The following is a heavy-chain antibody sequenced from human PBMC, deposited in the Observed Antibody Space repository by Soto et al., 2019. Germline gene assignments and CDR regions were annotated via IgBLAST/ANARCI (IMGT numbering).Heavy chain of an antibody. Sequence: EVQLVESGGGLVQPGGSLRLSCAASGFAFSNYWMSWLRQAPGKGLEWVANINQDGNAKYYVDSMKGRFTVSRDNAKKSLYLQMNSLRAEDTAVYYCASAPFGVVLVSQWFDPWGQGTLVTVSS. CDR1: GFAFSNYW. D-gene: IGHD3-3*01. V-gene: IGHV3-7*01. CDR2: INQDGNAK. J-gene: IGHJ5*02. CDR3: ASAPFGVVLVSQWFDP.